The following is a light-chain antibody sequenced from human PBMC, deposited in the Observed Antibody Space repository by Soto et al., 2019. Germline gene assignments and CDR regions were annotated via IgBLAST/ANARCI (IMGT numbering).Light chain of an antibody. CDR2: DES. CDR3: QQRSNWPLT. CDR1: QSVSSY. V-gene: IGKV3-11*01. Sequence: EIVLTQSPATLSLSPGERATLSCRASQSVSSYLAWYQQKPGQAPRLLMYDESNRATGIPARFSGSGSGTDFTLTISSLEPEDFEVYYCQQRSNWPLTFGGGTKVEIK. J-gene: IGKJ4*02.